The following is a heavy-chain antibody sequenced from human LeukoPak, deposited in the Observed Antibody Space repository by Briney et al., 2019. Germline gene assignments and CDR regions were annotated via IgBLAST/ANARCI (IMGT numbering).Heavy chain of an antibody. CDR1: GFTFNGYS. D-gene: IGHD5-12*01. Sequence: GGSLRLSCAVSGFTFNGYSMNWVRQAPGKGLEWVSSISSGSSHIYYADSVRGRFTISRDNAKNSLFLQMDSLRAEDTAVYYCARQGGSGAFDYWGQGTLVTVSS. V-gene: IGHV3-21*01. CDR3: ARQGGSGAFDY. CDR2: ISSGSSHI. J-gene: IGHJ4*02.